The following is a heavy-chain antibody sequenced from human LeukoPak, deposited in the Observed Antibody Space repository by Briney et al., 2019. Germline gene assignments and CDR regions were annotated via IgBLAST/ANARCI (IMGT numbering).Heavy chain of an antibody. Sequence: GESLRISCKGSGYSFTSYWIGWVRQMPGKGLEGGGRIDPSGSYTNYSPSFQGHVTISADKSISTAYLQWSSLKASDTAMYYCARDPMVRGVIITKDYYYYYGVDVWGKGTTVTVSS. V-gene: IGHV5-10-1*01. J-gene: IGHJ6*04. CDR3: ARDPMVRGVIITKDYYYYYGVDV. D-gene: IGHD3-10*01. CDR2: IDPSGSYT. CDR1: GYSFTSYW.